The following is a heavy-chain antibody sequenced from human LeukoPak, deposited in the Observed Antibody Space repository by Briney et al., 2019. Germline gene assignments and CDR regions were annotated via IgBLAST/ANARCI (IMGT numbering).Heavy chain of an antibody. V-gene: IGHV3-23*01. Sequence: PGGSLRLSCVASGFIFSNYAMTWVRQAPGKGLEWVSAITGSGPTTFYADSVRGRFTISRDNSNNLVFLEMNSLSIEDAGVYFCARAPVSGWGRYSNNYFDSGGQGTLVAV. CDR2: ITGSGPTT. CDR1: GFIFSNYA. D-gene: IGHD3-10*01. CDR3: ARAPVSGWGRYSNNYFDS. J-gene: IGHJ5*01.